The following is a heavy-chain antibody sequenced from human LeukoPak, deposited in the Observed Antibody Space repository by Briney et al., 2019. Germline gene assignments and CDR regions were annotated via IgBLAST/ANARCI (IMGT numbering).Heavy chain of an antibody. D-gene: IGHD5/OR15-5a*01. CDR1: GGSISNYY. J-gene: IGHJ4*02. V-gene: IGHV4-59*01. Sequence: SETLSLTCTVSGGSISNYYWSWIRQPPGKGLEWVGCIYYSGSTNYNPSLKSRVTISLDTSKSQLSLNLSSVTAADTAVYYCARGRVSGNYWGQGTLVTVSS. CDR3: ARGRVSGNY. CDR2: IYYSGST.